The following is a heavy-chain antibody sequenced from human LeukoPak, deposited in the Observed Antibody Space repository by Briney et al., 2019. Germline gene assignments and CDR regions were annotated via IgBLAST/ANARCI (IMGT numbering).Heavy chain of an antibody. Sequence: ASVKVSCKASDYTFTSYGINWMRQAPGQGLEWMGWITTYNGYTNYAQTLQGRATMTTDTSTNTAYMELRSLRSDDTAVYYCARKGAQNAFDIWGQGTMVTVSS. V-gene: IGHV1-18*01. CDR2: ITTYNGYT. D-gene: IGHD3-16*01. J-gene: IGHJ3*02. CDR1: DYTFTSYG. CDR3: ARKGAQNAFDI.